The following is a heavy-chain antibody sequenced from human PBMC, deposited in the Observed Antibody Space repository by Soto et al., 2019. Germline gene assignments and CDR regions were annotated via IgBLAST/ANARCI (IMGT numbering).Heavy chain of an antibody. CDR2: IIRDGAET. CDR1: GFTFSSYW. Sequence: EVQLVESGGGLAQPGGSLRLSCAASGFTFSSYWMSWVRQAPGKGLEWVANIIRDGAETFYVDSVKGRFTISRDNSKNSLYLQMNHLRAEDTAVYYCAGGNDKTWDSDYWVQGTLVTISS. V-gene: IGHV3-7*03. CDR3: AGGNDKTWDSDY. J-gene: IGHJ4*02. D-gene: IGHD7-27*01.